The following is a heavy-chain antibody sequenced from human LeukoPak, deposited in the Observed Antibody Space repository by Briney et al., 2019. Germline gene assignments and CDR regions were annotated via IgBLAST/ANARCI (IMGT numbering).Heavy chain of an antibody. CDR2: ISGSGGST. CDR1: GFTFSSYA. CDR3: AKVGSGYYYLDY. V-gene: IGHV3-23*01. D-gene: IGHD3-22*01. Sequence: GSLRLSCAASGFTFSSYAMSWVRQAPGKGLEWVSAISGSGGSTYYADSVKGRFTISRDNSKNTLYLQINSLRAEDTAVYYCAKVGSGYYYLDYWGQGTLVTVSS. J-gene: IGHJ4*02.